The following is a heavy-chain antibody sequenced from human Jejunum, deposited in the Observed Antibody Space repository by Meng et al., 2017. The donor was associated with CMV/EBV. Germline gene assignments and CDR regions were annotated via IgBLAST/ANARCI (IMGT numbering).Heavy chain of an antibody. CDR2: ISSGGRT. V-gene: IGHV3-23*01. D-gene: IGHD6-6*01. CDR3: AKRIEARRMRLNYYGMDV. CDR1: FGGYA. Sequence: FGGYAMSWVRQAPGKGLEWVSSISSGGRTYYADSVKGPFTISRDNSKDTLYLQINSLRVEDTAVYYCAKRIEARRMRLNYYGMDVWGQGTTVTVSS. J-gene: IGHJ6*02.